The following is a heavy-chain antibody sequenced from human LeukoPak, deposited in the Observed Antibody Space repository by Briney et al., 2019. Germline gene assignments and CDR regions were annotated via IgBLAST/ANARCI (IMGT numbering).Heavy chain of an antibody. V-gene: IGHV1-18*01. CDR2: ISAYNGNT. CDR3: ARGGTFYYESSAYY. J-gene: IGHJ4*02. Sequence: ASVKVSCKASGYTFTNYGISWVRQAPGHGLEWMGWISAYNGNTKNAQKVQGRVTLTTDTSTSTAYMELRRLRSDDTAVYYCARGGTFYYESSAYYWGQGTLFTVSS. D-gene: IGHD3-22*01. CDR1: GYTFTNYG.